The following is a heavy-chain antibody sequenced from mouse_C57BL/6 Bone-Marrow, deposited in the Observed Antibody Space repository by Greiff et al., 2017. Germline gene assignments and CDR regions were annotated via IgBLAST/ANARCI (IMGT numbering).Heavy chain of an antibody. V-gene: IGHV1-55*01. Sequence: QVHVKQPGAELVKPGASVKMSCKASGYTFTSYWITWVKQRPGQGLEWIGDIYPGSGSTNYHETFKSKATLTVDTSSSTAYMQLSSLTSEDSAVYYWSRGPNYYCSSDWDIDVWGTGTTVTVSS. D-gene: IGHD1-1*01. J-gene: IGHJ1*03. CDR3: SRGPNYYCSSDWDIDV. CDR1: GYTFTSYW. CDR2: IYPGSGST.